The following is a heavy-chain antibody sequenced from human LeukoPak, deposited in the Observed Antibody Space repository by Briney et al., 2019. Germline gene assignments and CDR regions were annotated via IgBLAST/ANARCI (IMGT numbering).Heavy chain of an antibody. D-gene: IGHD5-18*01. CDR2: ISYDGSNK. J-gene: IGHJ5*02. Sequence: GRSLGLSCAASGFTVSSYAMHWVRQPQGKGLEWVAVISYDGSNKYYADSVKGRFTITRDNAKNTMYLHMNSLRAEDTALDYCARERGVDTAMVNWFDPWGQGTLVTVSS. CDR3: ARERGVDTAMVNWFDP. V-gene: IGHV3-30*04. CDR1: GFTVSSYA.